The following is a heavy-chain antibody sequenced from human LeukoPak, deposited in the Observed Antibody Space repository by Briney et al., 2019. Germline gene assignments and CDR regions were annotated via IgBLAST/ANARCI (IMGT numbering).Heavy chain of an antibody. CDR3: ARGLYGPDY. CDR2: INHSGST. D-gene: IGHD4-17*01. CDR1: GGSVSSGSYY. Sequence: PSETLSLTCTVSGGSVSSGSYYWSWIRQPPGKGLEWIGEINHSGSTNYNPSLKSRVTISVDTSKNQFSLKLSSVTAADTAVYYCARGLYGPDYWGQGTLVTVSS. V-gene: IGHV4-39*07. J-gene: IGHJ4*02.